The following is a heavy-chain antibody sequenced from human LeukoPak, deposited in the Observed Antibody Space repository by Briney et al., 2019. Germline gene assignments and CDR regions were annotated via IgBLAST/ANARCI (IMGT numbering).Heavy chain of an antibody. CDR3: ARTYSGYGGGDC. Sequence: SETLSLTCTVSGGSISSSSYYWGWIRQPPGKGLEWIGSIYYSGSTYYNPSLKSRVTISVGTSKNQFSLKLSSVTAADTAVYYCARTYSGYGGGDCWGQGTLVTVSS. CDR2: IYYSGST. J-gene: IGHJ4*02. V-gene: IGHV4-39*07. CDR1: GGSISSSSYY. D-gene: IGHD5-12*01.